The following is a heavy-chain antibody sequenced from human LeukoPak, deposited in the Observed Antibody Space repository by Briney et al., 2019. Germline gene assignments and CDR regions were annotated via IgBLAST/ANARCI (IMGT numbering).Heavy chain of an antibody. Sequence: ASVKVSCKASGYTFTAYYMHWVRQAPGQGLEWMGWLNPNSGDTKYAQKFQGRVTLTRDTSISTAYMELSRLRSDDTAMYYCARAVAASGGPWFDPWGQGTLVTVSS. D-gene: IGHD6-13*01. J-gene: IGHJ5*02. CDR1: GYTFTAYY. V-gene: IGHV1-2*02. CDR3: ARAVAASGGPWFDP. CDR2: LNPNSGDT.